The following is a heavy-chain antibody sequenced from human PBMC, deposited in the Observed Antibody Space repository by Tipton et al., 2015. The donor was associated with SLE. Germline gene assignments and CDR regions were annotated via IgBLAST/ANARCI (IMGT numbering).Heavy chain of an antibody. CDR1: GGSITSSSYY. CDR3: ARGPVPSSYYDILTGRAFGFDY. D-gene: IGHD3-9*01. Sequence: GLVKPSETLSLKCTVSGGSITSSSYYWGWFRQPPGKGLEWIGKVNHTGGASYNPSLKSRVTISVDTSKNQFSLKVTSVTAADTAVYYCARGPVPSSYYDILTGRAFGFDYWGQGTLVTVSS. J-gene: IGHJ4*02. V-gene: IGHV4-39*07. CDR2: VNHTGGA.